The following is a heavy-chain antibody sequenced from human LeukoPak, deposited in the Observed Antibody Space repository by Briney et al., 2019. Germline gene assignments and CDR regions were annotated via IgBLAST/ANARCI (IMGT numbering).Heavy chain of an antibody. CDR2: INSDGSIT. CDR3: ARDAVDTANAV. V-gene: IGHV3-74*01. D-gene: IGHD5-18*01. Sequence: GGSLRLSCAASGFTFSSYWMHWVRHAPGKGLVWVSHINSDGSITSYADSVKGRFTISRDNAKNTLYLQMNSLRAEDTAVYYCARDAVDTANAVWGQGTTVTVSS. J-gene: IGHJ6*02. CDR1: GFTFSSYW.